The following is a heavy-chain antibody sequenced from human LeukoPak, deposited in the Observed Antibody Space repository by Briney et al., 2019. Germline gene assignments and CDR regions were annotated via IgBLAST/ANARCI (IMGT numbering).Heavy chain of an antibody. V-gene: IGHV4-4*07. D-gene: IGHD6-19*01. J-gene: IGHJ4*02. CDR3: ASGRYSSGFFFDY. CDR1: GFIFSDFY. CDR2: IYTSGST. Sequence: GSRRLSCVGSGFIFSDFYMSWIRQAPGKGLEWIGRIYTSGSTNYNPSLKSRVTMSVDTSKNQFSLKLSSVTAADTAVYYCASGRYSSGFFFDYWGQGTLVTVSS.